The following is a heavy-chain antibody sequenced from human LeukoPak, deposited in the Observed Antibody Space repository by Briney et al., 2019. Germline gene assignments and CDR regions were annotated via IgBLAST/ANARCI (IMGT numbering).Heavy chain of an antibody. CDR2: INPSGGST. Sequence: ASVKVSCKASGYTFTGYYMHWVRQAPGQGLEWMGIINPSGGSTSYAQKFQGRVTMTRDMSTSTVYMELSSLRSEDTAVYYCARDPVYSSSFGWFDPWGQGTLVTVSS. D-gene: IGHD6-6*01. J-gene: IGHJ5*02. CDR1: GYTFTGYY. V-gene: IGHV1-46*01. CDR3: ARDPVYSSSFGWFDP.